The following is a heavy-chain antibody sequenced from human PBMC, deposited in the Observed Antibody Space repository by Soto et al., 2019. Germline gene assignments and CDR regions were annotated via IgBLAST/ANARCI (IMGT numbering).Heavy chain of an antibody. J-gene: IGHJ4*02. Sequence: EVQLLESGGGLVQPGGSLRLSCTASGFTFSSYTMSWVRQAPGQGLEWASAISGSGGSTFYADSVTGRVAISRDNSKNALFLQMNSLRAYDTAVYYCANEGSFDSSGFYDYFHYWGQGTLVTVSS. CDR2: ISGSGGST. D-gene: IGHD3-22*01. CDR3: ANEGSFDSSGFYDYFHY. V-gene: IGHV3-23*01. CDR1: GFTFSSYT.